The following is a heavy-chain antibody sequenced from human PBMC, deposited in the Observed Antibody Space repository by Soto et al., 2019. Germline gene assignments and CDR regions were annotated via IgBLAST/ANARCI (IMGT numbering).Heavy chain of an antibody. CDR3: ARWGVGATRPTRFDY. J-gene: IGHJ4*02. CDR2: IYTSGST. Sequence: QVQLQESGPGLVKPSETLSLTCTVSGGSISSYYWSWIRQPAGKGLEWIGRIYTSGSTNYNPSLKSRVTMSVDTSKNQFSLKLSSVTDADTAVYYCARWGVGATRPTRFDYWGQGTLVTVSS. D-gene: IGHD1-26*01. CDR1: GGSISSYY. V-gene: IGHV4-4*07.